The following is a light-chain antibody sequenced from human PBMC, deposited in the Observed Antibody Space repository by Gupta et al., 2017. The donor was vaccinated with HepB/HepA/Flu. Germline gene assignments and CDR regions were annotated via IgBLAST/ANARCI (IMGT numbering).Light chain of an antibody. V-gene: IGKV1-16*02. J-gene: IGKJ3*01. Sequence: DIQMTQSPSSLSASVGDSVTIACRASQDITIYIGWFQLKPGRAPKSLIYGASSLQSGVSSKFSGSGSGTDFSLTITNLQPEDFATYYCQQYSDYPFTFGPGTTVDFK. CDR3: QQYSDYPFT. CDR2: GAS. CDR1: QDITIY.